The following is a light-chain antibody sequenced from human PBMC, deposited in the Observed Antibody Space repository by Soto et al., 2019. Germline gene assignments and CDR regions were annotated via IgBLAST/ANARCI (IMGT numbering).Light chain of an antibody. J-gene: IGKJ1*01. CDR1: QSVDTN. CDR2: GAS. Sequence: MTQSPGTLSVSPGERATLSCRASQSVDTNLAWYQQKPGQAPRLLISGASTRATGVSARFSGSGSGTEFTLTISSLQYEDFAVYYCQQYQYWPPRTFGQGTKVEIK. V-gene: IGKV3-15*01. CDR3: QQYQYWPPRT.